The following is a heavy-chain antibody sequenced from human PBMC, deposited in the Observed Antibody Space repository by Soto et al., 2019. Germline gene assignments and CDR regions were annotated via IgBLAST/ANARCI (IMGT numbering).Heavy chain of an antibody. D-gene: IGHD1-26*01. J-gene: IGHJ6*02. CDR1: GYTFTSYG. V-gene: IGHV1-18*01. Sequence: APVKLSCKASGYTFTSYGFSWVRQAPGQGLEWMGWISAYNGNTNYAQKLQGRVTMTTDTSTSTASMGLRSLRSDDTAVYYCASVVNSWSYFPAGMDFWGQGSTVTGS. CDR3: ASVVNSWSYFPAGMDF. CDR2: ISAYNGNT.